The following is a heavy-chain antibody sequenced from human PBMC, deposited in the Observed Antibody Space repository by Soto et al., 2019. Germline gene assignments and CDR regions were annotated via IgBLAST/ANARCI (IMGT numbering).Heavy chain of an antibody. J-gene: IGHJ4*02. CDR3: AKELTVVISGVDY. Sequence: QVQLVESGGGVVQPGRSLRLSCAASGFTFSSYGMHWVRQAPGKGLEWVAVISYDGSNKYYADSVKGRFTISRDNSKNTLYLQMNRLRAEDTAVYYCAKELTVVISGVDYWGQGTLVTVSS. CDR2: ISYDGSNK. D-gene: IGHD2-21*01. V-gene: IGHV3-30*18. CDR1: GFTFSSYG.